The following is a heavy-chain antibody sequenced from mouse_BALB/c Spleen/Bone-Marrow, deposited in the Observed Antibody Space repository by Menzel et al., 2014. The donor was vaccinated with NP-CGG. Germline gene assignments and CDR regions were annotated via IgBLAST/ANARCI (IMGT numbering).Heavy chain of an antibody. Sequence: EVKLEESGGGLMQPGGSLKLSCAASGFDFSRYWMTWVRQAPGKGLEWIGEINPDSSTINYAPSLKDKFIISRDNAKNPLYLQMSKVRSEDTALYYCAKNYYYGYVAYWGQGTLVTVSA. V-gene: IGHV4-1*02. CDR3: AKNYYYGYVAY. J-gene: IGHJ3*01. D-gene: IGHD1-2*01. CDR1: GFDFSRYW. CDR2: INPDSSTI.